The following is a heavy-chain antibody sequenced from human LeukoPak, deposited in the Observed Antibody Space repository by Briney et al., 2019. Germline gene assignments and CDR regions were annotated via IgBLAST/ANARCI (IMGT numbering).Heavy chain of an antibody. Sequence: GGSLRLSCSASGFSFSNFAVHWVRQAPGKGPEWMAVISADGNFKYHAKSVRGRFTISRDNSKNTLYLQMTSLGPEDTAVYYCARGVSPVRGVNYYYGMDVWGRGTTVTISS. V-gene: IGHV3-30*04. CDR1: GFSFSNFA. J-gene: IGHJ6*02. D-gene: IGHD3-10*01. CDR3: ARGVSPVRGVNYYYGMDV. CDR2: ISADGNFK.